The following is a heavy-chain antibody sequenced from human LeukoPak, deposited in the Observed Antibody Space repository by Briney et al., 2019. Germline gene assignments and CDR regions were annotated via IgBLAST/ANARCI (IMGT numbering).Heavy chain of an antibody. CDR1: GFTFDDYA. CDR2: ISWDGGST. J-gene: IGHJ2*01. V-gene: IGHV3-43D*03. D-gene: IGHD3-10*01. CDR3: VKDKSSGGSGWYFDL. Sequence: SGGSLRLSCAASGFTFDDYAMHWVRQTPGKGLEWVSLISWDGGSTNYADSVKGRFTISRDNSKNSLYLQMNSLRPEDTALYYCVKDKSSGGSGWYFDLWGRGTLVTVSS.